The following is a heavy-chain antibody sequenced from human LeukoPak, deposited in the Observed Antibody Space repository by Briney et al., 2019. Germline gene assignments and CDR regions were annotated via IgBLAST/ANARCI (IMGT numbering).Heavy chain of an antibody. Sequence: PGESLKISCKGSGYRFASYWIAWVRQMPGKGLEWMGGIYPGNSDITYSPSFQGQVTISADKSVSTAYLHWSSLKASDTAIYYCARHLSSISSCPNYWGQGTLVTVSS. J-gene: IGHJ4*02. CDR2: IYPGNSDI. CDR1: GYRFASYW. V-gene: IGHV5-51*01. CDR3: ARHLSSISSCPNY. D-gene: IGHD2-2*01.